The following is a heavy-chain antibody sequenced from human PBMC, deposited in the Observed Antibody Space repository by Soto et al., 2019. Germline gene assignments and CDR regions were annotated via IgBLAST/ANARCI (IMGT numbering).Heavy chain of an antibody. CDR2: IYPGDSNA. J-gene: IGHJ5*02. CDR3: AREIYSSSWLNWLDP. V-gene: IGHV5-51*01. Sequence: PGESLEISCKGSGYSFTTYWIGCVRQMPGKGLEWIGIIYPGDSNARYSPSFQGQVTISAEKYISTAYLQWSSLKASDTAMYYCAREIYSSSWLNWLDPWGKGTLVTVSS. D-gene: IGHD6-13*01. CDR1: GYSFTTYW.